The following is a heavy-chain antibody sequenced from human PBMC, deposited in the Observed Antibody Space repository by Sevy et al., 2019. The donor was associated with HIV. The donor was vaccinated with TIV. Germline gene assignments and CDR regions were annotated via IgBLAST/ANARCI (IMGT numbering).Heavy chain of an antibody. V-gene: IGHV1-2*02. D-gene: IGHD2-8*01. Sequence: ASVKVSCKASGYTFTGYYMHWVRQAPGQGLEWMGWINPNSGGTNYAQKFQGRVTMTRDTSISTAYMELSRLGSDDTAVYYCARFLHRTNGVCYFAFDYWGQGTLVTVSS. CDR1: GYTFTGYY. CDR2: INPNSGGT. J-gene: IGHJ4*02. CDR3: ARFLHRTNGVCYFAFDY.